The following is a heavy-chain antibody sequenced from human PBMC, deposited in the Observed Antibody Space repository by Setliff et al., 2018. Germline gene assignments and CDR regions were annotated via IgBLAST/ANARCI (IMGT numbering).Heavy chain of an antibody. CDR2: IYTSGST. CDR1: GGSISSGSDY. V-gene: IGHV4-61*09. J-gene: IGHJ6*03. CDR3: ARAISGWYSAYYYYMDV. D-gene: IGHD6-19*01. Sequence: SETLSLTCSVSGGSISSGSDYWTWIRQPAGKGLEYIGHIYTSGSTSYNPSLKSRVTISLDTSKNQSSLNLSSVTATDTAVYYCARAISGWYSAYYYYMDVWGKGTTVTVS.